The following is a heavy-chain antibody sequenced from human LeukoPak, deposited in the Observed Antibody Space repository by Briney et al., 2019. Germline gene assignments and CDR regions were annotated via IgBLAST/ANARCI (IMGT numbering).Heavy chain of an antibody. CDR2: INTKTGDP. Sequence: GASVKVSCKASGYTFTTYPMNWVRQAPGQGLEWMGWINTKTGDPTYAQGFTGRFVFSLDTSVSTAYLQISSLKPEDTAVYYCASSYCSGGHCSPQQKVYYFDFWGQGTLVTVSS. D-gene: IGHD2-15*01. CDR3: ASSYCSGGHCSPQQKVYYFDF. CDR1: GYTFTTYP. J-gene: IGHJ4*02. V-gene: IGHV7-4-1*02.